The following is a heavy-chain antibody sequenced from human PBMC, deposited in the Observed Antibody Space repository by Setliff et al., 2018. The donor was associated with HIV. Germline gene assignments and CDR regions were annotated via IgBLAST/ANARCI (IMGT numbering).Heavy chain of an antibody. CDR1: RYTFSTYA. CDR3: ARGRGAYDFWTSDNYYMGV. D-gene: IGHD3-3*01. Sequence: ASVKVSCKASRYTFSTYAFHWVRQAPGQRLERMGWINAANGDTKYSQKFQGRVTITRDKSASTAYMELSSLRFEDTAVYYCARGRGAYDFWTSDNYYMGVWGNGTTVTVSS. V-gene: IGHV1-3*01. CDR2: INAANGDT. J-gene: IGHJ6*03.